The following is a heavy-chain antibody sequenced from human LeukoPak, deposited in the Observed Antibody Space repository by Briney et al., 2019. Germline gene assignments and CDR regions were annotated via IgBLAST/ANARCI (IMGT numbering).Heavy chain of an antibody. CDR3: ATDDQQWPGAYYYGMDV. D-gene: IGHD6-19*01. V-gene: IGHV1-8*01. CDR2: MSPNSGDT. CDR1: GYTFTSHD. J-gene: IGHJ6*02. Sequence: ASVKVSCKASGYTFTSHDINWVRQATGQGLEWMGWMSPNSGDTGYAQKFQGRVTMTEDTSTDTAYMELSSLRSEDTAVYYCATDDQQWPGAYYYGMDVWGQGTTVTVSS.